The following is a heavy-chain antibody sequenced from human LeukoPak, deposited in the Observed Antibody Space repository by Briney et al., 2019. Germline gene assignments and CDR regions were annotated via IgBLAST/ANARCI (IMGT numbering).Heavy chain of an antibody. CDR3: AREVTSSGDFDI. J-gene: IGHJ3*02. Sequence: PSETLSLTCTVSGGSISSYYWSWIRQPPGKGLEWIGYIYYSGSTNYNPSLKSRVTISVDTSKNQFSLKLSSVTAADTAVYYCAREVTSSGDFDIWGQGTMVTVSS. D-gene: IGHD5-12*01. V-gene: IGHV4-59*12. CDR1: GGSISSYY. CDR2: IYYSGST.